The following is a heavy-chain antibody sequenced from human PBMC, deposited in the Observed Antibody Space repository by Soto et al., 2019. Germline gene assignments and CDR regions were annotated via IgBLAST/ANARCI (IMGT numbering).Heavy chain of an antibody. CDR1: GFTFSTYW. D-gene: IGHD6-25*01. J-gene: IGHJ5*02. CDR2: LNSDGSST. CDR3: ARGSEHSTGRLDP. Sequence: GGSLRLSCAASGFTFSTYWIHWARQAPGKGLEWVSRLNSDGSSTTYADSVKGRFTISRDNAKNTLYLEMNSLRAEDTAVYYCARGSEHSTGRLDPWGQGTLVTVSS. V-gene: IGHV3-74*03.